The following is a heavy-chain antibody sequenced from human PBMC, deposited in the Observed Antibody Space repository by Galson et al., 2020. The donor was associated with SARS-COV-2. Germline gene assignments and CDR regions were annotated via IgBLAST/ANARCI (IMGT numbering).Heavy chain of an antibody. Sequence: GGSLRLSCTASGSTLSTYNMTWSRQAPGKGLEWVSHISVSSSARFYADSVMGRFTISRDNAKNSVYLQMNSLRADDTAVYYCARERSNSNPIRDAFDIWGRGTMVTVSS. D-gene: IGHD4-4*01. J-gene: IGHJ3*02. CDR1: GSTLSTYN. V-gene: IGHV3-48*01. CDR3: ARERSNSNPIRDAFDI. CDR2: ISVSSSAR.